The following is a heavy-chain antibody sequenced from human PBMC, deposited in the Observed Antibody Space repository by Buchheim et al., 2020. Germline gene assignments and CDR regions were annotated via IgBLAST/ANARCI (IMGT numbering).Heavy chain of an antibody. D-gene: IGHD3-10*01. V-gene: IGHV1-2*04. J-gene: IGHJ6*02. CDR3: ARNAYYGSGSYYSSHYYYYYGMDV. Sequence: QVQLVQSGAEVKNPGASVKVSCKASGYTFTGYYLHWVRQAPGQGLEWMGWINPHSGVTNYAQKFQDWVTMTRDTSINTAYMELGRLRSDDTAVYYCARNAYYGSGSYYSSHYYYYYGMDVWGQGT. CDR2: INPHSGVT. CDR1: GYTFTGYY.